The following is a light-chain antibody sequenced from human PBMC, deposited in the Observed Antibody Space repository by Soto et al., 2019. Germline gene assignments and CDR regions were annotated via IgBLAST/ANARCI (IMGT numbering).Light chain of an antibody. CDR2: GAS. CDR1: PTVNNNY. CDR3: QQYSDLPMT. J-gene: IGKJ5*01. Sequence: EIVLPQPPAPRFFPPGEKAIPSSRPSPTVNNNYLAWCQQKPGQAPRLLIYGASRRATGIPDRFSGSASGTDFTLTISRLEPEDFAVYFCQQYSDLPMTFGQGTRLEIK. V-gene: IGKV3-20*01.